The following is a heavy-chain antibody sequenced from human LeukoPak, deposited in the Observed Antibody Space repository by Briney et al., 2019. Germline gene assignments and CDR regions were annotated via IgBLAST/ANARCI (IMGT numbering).Heavy chain of an antibody. V-gene: IGHV1-8*01. D-gene: IGHD3-22*01. CDR2: VNPYSGNT. CDR3: ARHADYYDSSAYYN. Sequence: ASVKVSCKTSGYTFTNYDINWVRQATGQGLEWMGWVNPYSGNTGYAQKFQGRVTMTRDTSINTAYMELNSLTSEDTAVYYCARHADYYDSSAYYNWGQGTLVTVSS. J-gene: IGHJ4*02. CDR1: GYTFTNYD.